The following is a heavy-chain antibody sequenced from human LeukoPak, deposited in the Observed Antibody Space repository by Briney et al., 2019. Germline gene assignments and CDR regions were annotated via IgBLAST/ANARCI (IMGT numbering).Heavy chain of an antibody. CDR1: GFTFSSYS. CDR3: AAGGAGGRFDY. CDR2: ISSSSSYI. D-gene: IGHD2-15*01. V-gene: IGHV3-21*01. Sequence: GGSLRLSCAASGFTFSSYSLNWVRQAPGKGLAWVSSISSSSSYIYYADSVKGRFTISRDNAKNSLYLQMNSLRAEDTAVYFCAAGGAGGRFDYWGRGALVTVSS. J-gene: IGHJ4*02.